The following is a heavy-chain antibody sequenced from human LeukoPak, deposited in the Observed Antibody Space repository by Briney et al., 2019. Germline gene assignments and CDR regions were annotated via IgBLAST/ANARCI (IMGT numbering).Heavy chain of an antibody. CDR3: ARARYCSSGSCYWADP. CDR1: GIIVSINY. J-gene: IGHJ5*02. CDR2: IYSGGST. D-gene: IGHD2-15*01. Sequence: PGGSLRLSCAASGIIVSINYMSWVRQAPGKGLEWVSVIYSGGSTYYADSVKGRFTISRDNSKNMFYLQMNSLRAEDTAVYFCARARYCSSGSCYWADPWGQGTLVTVSS. V-gene: IGHV3-53*01.